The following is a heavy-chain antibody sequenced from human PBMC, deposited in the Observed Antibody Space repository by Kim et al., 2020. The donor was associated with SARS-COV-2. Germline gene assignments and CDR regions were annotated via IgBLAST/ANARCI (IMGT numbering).Heavy chain of an antibody. CDR3: ARASLVGPTYWFDP. J-gene: IGHJ5*02. D-gene: IGHD1-26*01. CDR1: GFTFSTYP. Sequence: GGSLRLSCAASGFTFSTYPMLWVRQAPGKGLEWVAVISDDGSAKYYADSVKGRFTISRDNSKNTLYLQMTTLRADDTTVYYCARASLVGPTYWFDPWGQGTLVTVSS. V-gene: IGHV3-30*04. CDR2: ISDDGSAK.